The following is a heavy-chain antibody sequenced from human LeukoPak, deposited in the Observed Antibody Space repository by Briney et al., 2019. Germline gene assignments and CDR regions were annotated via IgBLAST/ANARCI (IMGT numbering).Heavy chain of an antibody. D-gene: IGHD2-15*01. V-gene: IGHV3-30*18. J-gene: IGHJ4*02. Sequence: GRSLRLSCAASGFTFSSYGMHWVRQAPGKGLEWVAVISYDGSNKYCADSVKGRFTISRDNSKNTLYLQMNSLRAEDTAVYYCAQGAGYCSGGSCYSIDYWGQGTLVTVSS. CDR3: AQGAGYCSGGSCYSIDY. CDR2: ISYDGSNK. CDR1: GFTFSSYG.